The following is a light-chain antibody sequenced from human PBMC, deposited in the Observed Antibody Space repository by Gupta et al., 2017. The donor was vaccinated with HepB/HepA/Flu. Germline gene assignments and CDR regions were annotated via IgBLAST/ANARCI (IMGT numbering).Light chain of an antibody. CDR1: KLGDKY. CDR3: QAWDSSIYVL. CDR2: QDS. J-gene: IGLJ2*01. Sequence: SYELTQPPSVSVSPGQTASITCSGDKLGDKYACWYQQKPGQSPVLVIYQDSKRRSANPERFSGSNSGNTSTLNISETQAMDEADYYCQAWDSSIYVLFGGGTKLTVL. V-gene: IGLV3-1*01.